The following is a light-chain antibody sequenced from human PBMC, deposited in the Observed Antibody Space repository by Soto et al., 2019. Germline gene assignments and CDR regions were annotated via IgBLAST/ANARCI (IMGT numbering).Light chain of an antibody. J-gene: IGKJ2*01. Sequence: DIQMTQSPSSLSASVGDRVTITCRASQSISNYLNWYQQKPGKATKRLIYAASTLQSGVPSRFIRDRSETDFTRTINSLQLEDVEAYYCQQSYSTLHIFGGGTKLEIK. CDR1: QSISNY. CDR2: AAS. CDR3: QQSYSTLHI. V-gene: IGKV1-39*01.